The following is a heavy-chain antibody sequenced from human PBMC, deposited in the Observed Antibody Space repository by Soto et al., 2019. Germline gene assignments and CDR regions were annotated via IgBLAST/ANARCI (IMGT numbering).Heavy chain of an antibody. Sequence: ASVKVYCKASGYTFTGYYIHWVRQAPGQGPEWMGWINPNSGGTHYAQKFQGWVTMTRDTSISTAYMELSRLKYDDTAVYYCARARGCGSYNAYYYYGMDVWGQGTTVTVS. CDR2: INPNSGGT. J-gene: IGHJ6*02. D-gene: IGHD1-26*01. V-gene: IGHV1-2*04. CDR1: GYTFTGYY. CDR3: ARARGCGSYNAYYYYGMDV.